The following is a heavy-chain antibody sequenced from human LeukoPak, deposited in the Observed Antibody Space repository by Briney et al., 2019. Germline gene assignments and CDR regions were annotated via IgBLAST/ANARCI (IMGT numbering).Heavy chain of an antibody. V-gene: IGHV3-7*01. Sequence: GGSLRLSCAASGFTFSSYWMSWVRQAPGKGLEWVANIKQDGSEKYYVDSVKGRFIISRDNTKNSLYLQMTSLRADDTAVYYCARVGKNGWDFDHWGRGTLVTVSS. CDR2: IKQDGSEK. CDR1: GFTFSSYW. J-gene: IGHJ4*02. CDR3: ARVGKNGWDFDH. D-gene: IGHD6-19*01.